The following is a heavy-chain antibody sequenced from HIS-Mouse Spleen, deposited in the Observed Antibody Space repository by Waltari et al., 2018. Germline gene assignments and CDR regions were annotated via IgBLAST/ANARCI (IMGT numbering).Heavy chain of an antibody. D-gene: IGHD6-19*01. J-gene: IGHJ4*02. V-gene: IGHV3-30*18. CDR1: GFTFSSYG. CDR3: AKASSGWLDY. CDR2: ISYDGSNK. Sequence: QVQLVESGGGVVQPGRSLRLSCAASGFTFSSYGMHWARQAPGKGVEWVAVISYDGSNKYYAVSGKGRFTISRDNSKNTLYLQMNSLRAEDTAVYYCAKASSGWLDYWGQGTLVTVSS.